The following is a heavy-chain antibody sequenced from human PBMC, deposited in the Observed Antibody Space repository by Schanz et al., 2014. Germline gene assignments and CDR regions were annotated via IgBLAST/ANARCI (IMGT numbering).Heavy chain of an antibody. D-gene: IGHD5-12*01. CDR2: ISNDGSIK. Sequence: VQLVESGGGFVQPGGSLGLSCVVSGFTVSSDHMSWVRQAPGKGLEWVALISNDGSIKYYADSVEGRFTISRDNSRNTLYLQMNSLRTEDTTVYYCASPSGYSDYGTYFDFWGQGTLVTVCS. CDR1: GFTVSSDH. V-gene: IGHV3-30*19. J-gene: IGHJ4*02. CDR3: ASPSGYSDYGTYFDF.